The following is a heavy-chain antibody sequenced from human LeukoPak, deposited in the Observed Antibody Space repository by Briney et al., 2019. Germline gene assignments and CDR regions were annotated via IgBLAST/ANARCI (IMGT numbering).Heavy chain of an antibody. CDR2: TNPNSGNT. V-gene: IGHV1-8*01. CDR1: GYTFTSYD. Sequence: ASVKVSCKASGYTFTSYDINWVRQATGQGLEWMGWTNPNSGNTGYAQKFQGRVTMTRNTSISTAYMELSSLRSEDTAVYYCARVRITMVRGVILGAAFDIWGQGTMVTVSS. J-gene: IGHJ3*02. CDR3: ARVRITMVRGVILGAAFDI. D-gene: IGHD3-10*01.